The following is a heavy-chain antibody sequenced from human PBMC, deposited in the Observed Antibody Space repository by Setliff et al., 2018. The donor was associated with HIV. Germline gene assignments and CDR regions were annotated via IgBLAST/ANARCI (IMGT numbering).Heavy chain of an antibody. J-gene: IGHJ4*02. CDR3: ARGGILTGFTFDY. D-gene: IGHD3-9*01. CDR1: GGSISSYY. V-gene: IGHV4-59*01. CDR2: IYYSGST. Sequence: SETLSLTCTVSGGSISSYYWNWIRQPPGKGLEWIGYIYYSGSTNYNPSLKSRVTISVDTSKNQFSLKLTSVTAADTAVYYCARGGILTGFTFDYWGQGTLVTVSS.